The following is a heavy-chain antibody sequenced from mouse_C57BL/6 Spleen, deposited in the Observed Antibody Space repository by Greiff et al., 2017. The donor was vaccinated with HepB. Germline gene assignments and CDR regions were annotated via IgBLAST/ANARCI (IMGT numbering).Heavy chain of an antibody. CDR1: GYTFTSYW. CDR3: ARRLRLYAMDY. CDR2: IDPSDSYT. J-gene: IGHJ4*01. V-gene: IGHV1-50*01. Sequence: QVQLQQPGAELVKPGASVKLSCKASGYTFTSYWMQWVKQRPGQGLEWIGEIDPSDSYTTYNQKFKGKATLTVDTSSSTAYMQLSSLTSEDSAVYYCARRLRLYAMDYWGQGTSVTVSS. D-gene: IGHD1-2*01.